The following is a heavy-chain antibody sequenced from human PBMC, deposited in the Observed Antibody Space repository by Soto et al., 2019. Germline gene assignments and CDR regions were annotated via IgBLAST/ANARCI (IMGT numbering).Heavy chain of an antibody. Sequence: SGPTLVNPTQTLTLTCSFSGFSLSVYGVRVIWFRQPPGETLEWLALIHWNDAKRYSPYLKSRLTITKDTSKNQVVLTLTNLDPLDTGTYFCAHTKDSSGFLTSWGQGILVTVSS. CDR3: AHTKDSSGFLTS. V-gene: IGHV2-5*01. CDR2: IHWNDAK. CDR1: GFSLSVYGVR. D-gene: IGHD3-22*01. J-gene: IGHJ5*02.